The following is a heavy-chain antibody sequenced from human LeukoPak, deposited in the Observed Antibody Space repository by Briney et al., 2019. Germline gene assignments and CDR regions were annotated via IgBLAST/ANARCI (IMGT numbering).Heavy chain of an antibody. CDR1: GFTFSSYD. J-gene: IGHJ5*02. V-gene: IGHV3-13*01. Sequence: PGGSLRLSCAASGFTFSSYDMHWVRQATGKGLEWVSAIGTAGDTYYPGSVKGRFTISRENAKNSLYLQMNSLRAGDTAVYYCARAYYGSGSFEFDPWGQGTLVTVSS. CDR2: IGTAGDT. D-gene: IGHD3-10*01. CDR3: ARAYYGSGSFEFDP.